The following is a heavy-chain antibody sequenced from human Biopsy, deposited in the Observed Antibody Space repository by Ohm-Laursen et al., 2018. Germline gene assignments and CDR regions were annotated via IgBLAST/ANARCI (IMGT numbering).Heavy chain of an antibody. CDR1: GVSISSYF. J-gene: IGHJ4*02. D-gene: IGHD3-22*01. CDR2: VSYSGNT. V-gene: IGHV4-59*08. Sequence: GTLSLTCSVSGVSISSYFWSWIRQPLGKGLEWIGYVSYSGNTKYNPSLKSRVIISADTSKNQFSLKLSPVTAADTAMYYCAAYYYDSSGYFYAFHYWGQGTLVTVSS. CDR3: AAYYYDSSGYFYAFHY.